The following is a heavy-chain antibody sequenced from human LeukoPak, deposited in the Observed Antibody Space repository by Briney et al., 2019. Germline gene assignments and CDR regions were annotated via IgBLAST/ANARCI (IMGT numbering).Heavy chain of an antibody. J-gene: IGHJ5*02. Sequence: GESLEISCKGSGYTFGSYWIGGVRQLPGKGLEWMGIISPGDSESRYSPSFQGQVTMSVDKSISTAYLQWSSLKASDTAMYYCARRTTAWFDPWGQGTLVTVSS. CDR2: ISPGDSES. CDR1: GYTFGSYW. CDR3: ARRTTAWFDP. D-gene: IGHD1-1*01. V-gene: IGHV5-51*01.